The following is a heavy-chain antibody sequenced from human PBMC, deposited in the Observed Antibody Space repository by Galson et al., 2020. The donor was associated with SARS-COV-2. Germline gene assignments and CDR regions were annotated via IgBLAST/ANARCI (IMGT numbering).Heavy chain of an antibody. V-gene: IGHV1-18*04. CDR1: GYTFTSYG. CDR2: ISAYNGNT. Sequence: ASVKVSCKASGYTFTSYGISWVRQAPGQGLEWMGWISAYNGNTNYAQKLQGRVTMTTDTSTSTAYMELRSLRSDDTAVYYCARETNYGSGSYNGFDPWGQGTLVTVSS. D-gene: IGHD6-19*01. CDR3: ARETNYGSGSYNGFDP. J-gene: IGHJ5*02.